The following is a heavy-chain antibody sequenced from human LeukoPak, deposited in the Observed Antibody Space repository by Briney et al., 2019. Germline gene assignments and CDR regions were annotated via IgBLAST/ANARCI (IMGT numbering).Heavy chain of an antibody. V-gene: IGHV3-21*01. Sequence: PGGSLRLSCAASGFTFSSHSMNWVRQAPGKGLEWVSSITSSGSYIYYADSVKGRFTIFRDNAKYSLYLQMNSLRAEDTAVYSCARGGYYGSGSYSDYWGQGTLVTVSS. CDR2: ITSSGSYI. CDR1: GFTFSSHS. D-gene: IGHD3-10*01. J-gene: IGHJ4*02. CDR3: ARGGYYGSGSYSDY.